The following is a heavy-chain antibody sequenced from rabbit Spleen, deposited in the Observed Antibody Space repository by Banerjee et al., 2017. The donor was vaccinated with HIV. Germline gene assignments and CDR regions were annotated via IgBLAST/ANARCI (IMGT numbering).Heavy chain of an antibody. Sequence: QEQLVESGGGLVKPGASLTLTCKASGLDFSSNYWICWVRQAPGKGLEWIACSDARDTGRTYYASWAKGRFTISKASSTTVTLQMTSLTAADTATYFCARDTSSSFSSYGMDLWGPGTLVTVS. J-gene: IGHJ6*01. V-gene: IGHV1S45*01. CDR1: GLDFSSNYW. D-gene: IGHD1-1*01. CDR2: SDARDTGRT. CDR3: ARDTSSSFSSYGMDL.